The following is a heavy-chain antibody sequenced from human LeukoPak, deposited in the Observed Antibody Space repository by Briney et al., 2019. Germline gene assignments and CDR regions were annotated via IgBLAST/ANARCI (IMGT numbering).Heavy chain of an antibody. CDR2: IYYSGST. D-gene: IGHD1-1*01. V-gene: IGHV4-39*01. CDR3: ARRPRTAGTGPLY. Sequence: PSETLSLTCTVSGGSISSSSYYWGWIRQPPGKGLEWIGSIYYSGSTYYNPSLKSRVTISVDTSKNQFSLKLSSVTAADTAVYYCARRPRTAGTGPLYWGQGTLVTVSS. CDR1: GGSISSSSYY. J-gene: IGHJ4*02.